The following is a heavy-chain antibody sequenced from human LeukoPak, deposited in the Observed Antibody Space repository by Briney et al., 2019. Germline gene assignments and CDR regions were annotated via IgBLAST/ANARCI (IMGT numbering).Heavy chain of an antibody. J-gene: IGHJ5*02. CDR2: INHSGST. CDR1: GGSFSGYY. D-gene: IGHD6-13*01. V-gene: IGHV4-34*01. Sequence: SETLSLTCAVYGGSFSGYYWSWIRQPPGKGLEWIGEINHSGSTNYNPSLKSRVTISVDTSKNQFSLKLSSVTAADTAVYYCARGVKQQLVPIGASSVSPKMTNWFDPWGQGTLVTVSS. CDR3: ARGVKQQLVPIGASSVSPKMTNWFDP.